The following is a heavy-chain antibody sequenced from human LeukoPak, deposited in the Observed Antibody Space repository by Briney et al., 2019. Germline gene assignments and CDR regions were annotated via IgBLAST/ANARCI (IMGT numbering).Heavy chain of an antibody. CDR2: INSDGSV. V-gene: IGHV3-74*01. J-gene: IGHJ5*02. D-gene: IGHD3-10*01. CDR3: ARGRGVYGWFDP. CDR1: GFTVSDYW. Sequence: GGSLRLSCAASGFTVSDYWMHWVRQTPGKGLVWVSRINSDGSVNYADSVKGRVTISRDSAKNTLYLHMNSLRVEDTAVYYCARGRGVYGWFDPWGQGTPVTVSS.